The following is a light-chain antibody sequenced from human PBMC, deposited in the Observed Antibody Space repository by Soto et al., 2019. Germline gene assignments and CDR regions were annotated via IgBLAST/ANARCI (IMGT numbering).Light chain of an antibody. CDR3: CSYAGSSTPFV. J-gene: IGLJ1*01. Sequence: QSVLTRPASVSGSPGQSITISCTGTSSDVGSYNLVSWYQQHPGKAPELMIYEGSKRPSGVSNRFSGSKSGNTASLTISGLQAEDEADYYCCSYAGSSTPFVFGTGTKVTVL. CDR1: SSDVGSYNL. CDR2: EGS. V-gene: IGLV2-23*01.